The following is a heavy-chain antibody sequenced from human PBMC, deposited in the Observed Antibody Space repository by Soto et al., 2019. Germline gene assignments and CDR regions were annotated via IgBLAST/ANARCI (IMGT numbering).Heavy chain of an antibody. CDR3: ARVVRGVVNWFDP. CDR1: GDTFTNFG. CDR2: IATYNSNR. D-gene: IGHD3-10*01. J-gene: IGHJ5*02. V-gene: IGHV1-18*01. Sequence: PLVQSGPQVKKPGASVSVSCKTSGDTFTNFGLSWVRQAPGQGLEWMGWIATYNSNRNYAQKFQGRLTLTTDTSTSTAYMELKSLTYDDTAVYYCARVVRGVVNWFDPWGQGTLVTVSS.